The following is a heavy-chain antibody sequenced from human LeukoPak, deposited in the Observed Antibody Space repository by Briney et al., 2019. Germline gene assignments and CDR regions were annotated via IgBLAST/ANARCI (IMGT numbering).Heavy chain of an antibody. V-gene: IGHV3-15*01. J-gene: IGHJ4*02. CDR3: TTVMNFPGLADY. D-gene: IGHD3-3*01. Sequence: PGGSLRLSCAASGFTFSNAWMSWVRQAPGKGLGGVGRIKSKTDGGTTDYAAPVKGRFTISRDDSKNTLYLQMNSLKTEDTAVYYCTTVMNFPGLADYWGQGTLVTVSS. CDR1: GFTFSNAW. CDR2: IKSKTDGGTT.